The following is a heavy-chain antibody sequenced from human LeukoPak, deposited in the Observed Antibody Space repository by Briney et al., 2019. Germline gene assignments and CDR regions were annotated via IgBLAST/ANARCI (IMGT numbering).Heavy chain of an antibody. CDR2: IYYSGST. J-gene: IGHJ4*02. V-gene: IGHV4-59*01. CDR1: GGSISSYY. D-gene: IGHD3-22*01. CDR3: ARGIDSSGLNFDY. Sequence: SETLSLTCTVSGGSISSYYWSWIRQPPGKGLEWIGYIYYSGSTNYDPSLKSRVTISVDTSKNQFSLKLSSVTAADTAVYYCARGIDSSGLNFDYWGQGTLVTVSS.